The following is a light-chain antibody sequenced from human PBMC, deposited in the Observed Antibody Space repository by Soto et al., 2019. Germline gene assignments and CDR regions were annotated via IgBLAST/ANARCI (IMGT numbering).Light chain of an antibody. CDR1: QRVNNY. CDR3: QQYGSSPIT. CDR2: DTS. V-gene: IGKV3-11*01. J-gene: IGKJ5*01. Sequence: EIVLTQSPATLSLSPGERATLSCRASQRVNNYLAWYQQKPGQAPRLLIYDTSNRATGIPARFSGSGSGTDFTLTISRLEPEDFAVYYCQQYGSSPITFGQGTRLEIK.